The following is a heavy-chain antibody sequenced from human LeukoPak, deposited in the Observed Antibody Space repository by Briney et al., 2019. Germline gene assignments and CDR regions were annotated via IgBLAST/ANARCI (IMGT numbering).Heavy chain of an antibody. D-gene: IGHD3-16*01. J-gene: IGHJ4*02. CDR2: IKQDGSEK. CDR1: GFALSGHW. CDR3: VNLRRG. V-gene: IGHV3-7*03. Sequence: GGSLRLSCAASGFALSGHWMTWVRQAPGKGLEWVANIKQDGSEKYYLNSVKGRFAISRDNAKNSLFLQMNSLRAEDTAIYYCVNLRRGWGQGTLVTVSS.